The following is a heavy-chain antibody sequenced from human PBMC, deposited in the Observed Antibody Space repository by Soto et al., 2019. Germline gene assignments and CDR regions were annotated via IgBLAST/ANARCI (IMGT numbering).Heavy chain of an antibody. V-gene: IGHV3-30-3*01. Sequence: QVQLVESGGGVVQPGRSLRLSCAASGFTFSSYAMHWVRQAPGKGLEWVAVISYDGGNKYYADSVKGRFTISRDNSKNTLYLQINSLRAEDTAVYYCARPDYGSGSYPDYWGQGTLVPVSS. CDR1: GFTFSSYA. D-gene: IGHD3-10*01. CDR2: ISYDGGNK. CDR3: ARPDYGSGSYPDY. J-gene: IGHJ4*02.